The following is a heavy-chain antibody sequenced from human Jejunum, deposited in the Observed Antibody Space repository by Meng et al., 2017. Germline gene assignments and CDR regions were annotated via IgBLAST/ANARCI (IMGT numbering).Heavy chain of an antibody. V-gene: IGHV3-74*03. D-gene: IGHD2-2*01. CDR1: GFTFSSYC. CDR3: ARDQDGAGGTIDH. J-gene: IGHJ4*02. Sequence: VQRVGAGGGLGRPGGSLGLACAASGFTFSSYCVHWVRQAPGKGLVWVSRITNDGSRTMYADSVKGRFIISRDNAKNTLYLQINSLRAEDTAMYYCARDQDGAGGTIDHWGQGTLVTVSS. CDR2: ITNDGSRT.